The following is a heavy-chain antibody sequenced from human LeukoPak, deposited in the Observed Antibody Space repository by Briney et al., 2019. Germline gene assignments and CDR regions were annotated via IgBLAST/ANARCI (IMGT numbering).Heavy chain of an antibody. CDR3: ARDTGRSYDIDY. D-gene: IGHD3-10*01. Sequence: ASVKVSCKASGYTFTSYGTSWVRQDPGHGLEWMGWISAYNGNTDYAQRLQGRVTMQQDTSTSTVHMELRSTRPDDTTVYYCARDTGRSYDIDYWGQGPLVTVSS. V-gene: IGHV1-18*01. CDR2: ISAYNGNT. J-gene: IGHJ4*02. CDR1: GYTFTSYG.